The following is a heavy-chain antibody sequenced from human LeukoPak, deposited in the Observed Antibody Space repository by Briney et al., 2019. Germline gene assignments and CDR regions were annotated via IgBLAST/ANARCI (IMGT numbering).Heavy chain of an antibody. J-gene: IGHJ4*02. CDR3: AKEIRIQVWRGFDY. D-gene: IGHD5-18*01. Sequence: PGGSLRLSCAASGFTFSSYAMSWVRQAPGKGLEWASTINDSGGSTYYADSVKGRFTISRDNSKNTLYLQMNGLRDEDTAVYYCAKEIRIQVWRGFDYWGQGTLVTVSA. CDR1: GFTFSSYA. V-gene: IGHV3-23*01. CDR2: INDSGGST.